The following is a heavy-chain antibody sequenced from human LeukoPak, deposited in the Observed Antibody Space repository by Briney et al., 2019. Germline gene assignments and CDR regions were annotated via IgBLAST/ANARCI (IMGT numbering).Heavy chain of an antibody. Sequence: GRSLRLSCAASGFTFSSYGMHWVRQAPAKGLEWVAVISYDGSNKYYADSVKGRFTISRDNSKNTLYLQMNSLRAEDTAVYYCAKLIAAAGTGGGEDYWGQGTLVTVSS. V-gene: IGHV3-30*18. CDR2: ISYDGSNK. CDR3: AKLIAAAGTGGGEDY. D-gene: IGHD6-13*01. J-gene: IGHJ4*02. CDR1: GFTFSSYG.